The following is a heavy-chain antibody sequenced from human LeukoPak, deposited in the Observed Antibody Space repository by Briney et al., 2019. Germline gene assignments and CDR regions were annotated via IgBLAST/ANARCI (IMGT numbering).Heavy chain of an antibody. CDR3: ARDGTLTMVRGGYYYYGMDV. J-gene: IGHJ6*02. Sequence: ASVKVSCKASGGTFSSYAISWVRQAPGQGLEWMGRIIPILGIANYAQKFQGRVTITADKSTSTAYMELSSLRSEDTAVYYCARDGTLTMVRGGYYYYGMDVWGQGTTVTVSS. CDR2: IIPILGIA. V-gene: IGHV1-69*04. CDR1: GGTFSSYA. D-gene: IGHD3-10*01.